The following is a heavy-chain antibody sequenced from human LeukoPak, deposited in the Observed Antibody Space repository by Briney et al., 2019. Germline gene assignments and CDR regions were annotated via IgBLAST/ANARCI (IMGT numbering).Heavy chain of an antibody. V-gene: IGHV1-18*01. D-gene: IGHD4-23*01. Sequence: GASVKVSCKASNYIFTSYGISWVRQAPGQGLEWMGWISAYNGNTNYAQKLQGRVTMTTDTSTSTAYMELRSLRSDDTAVYYCAGVSATVVTPPLDWGQGTLVTVSS. CDR3: AGVSATVVTPPLD. CDR2: ISAYNGNT. CDR1: NYIFTSYG. J-gene: IGHJ4*02.